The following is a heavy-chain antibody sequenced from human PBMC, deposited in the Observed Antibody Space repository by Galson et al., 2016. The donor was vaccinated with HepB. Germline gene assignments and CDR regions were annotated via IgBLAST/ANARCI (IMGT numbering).Heavy chain of an antibody. D-gene: IGHD3-22*01. J-gene: IGHJ4*02. Sequence: SVKVSCKASGYMFTSFGISWVRQAPGQGLEWMGWISAYNGNTNYAQKNQGRVTMTTDTSTTTAYMELRSLRSDDTAVYYCARDPVVVKGYYDSSGYKWGLAYWGQGTLVTVSS. V-gene: IGHV1-18*01. CDR1: GYMFTSFG. CDR3: ARDPVVVKGYYDSSGYKWGLAY. CDR2: ISAYNGNT.